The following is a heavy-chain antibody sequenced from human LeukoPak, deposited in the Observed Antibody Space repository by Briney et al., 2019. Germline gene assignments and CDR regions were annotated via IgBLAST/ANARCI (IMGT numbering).Heavy chain of an antibody. CDR2: ISSDGSKE. V-gene: IGHV3-30*18. CDR1: GFAVNTFG. Sequence: PGRSLRLSCAASGFAVNTFGIHWVRQAPGKGLEWVAVISSDGSKEYYGDSVKGRFTISRDNSKNILYLQMSSLRAEDSAVYYCAKSGGYCTDGICYHFDYWGQGTLVTVSS. J-gene: IGHJ4*02. CDR3: AKSGGYCTDGICYHFDY. D-gene: IGHD2-8*01.